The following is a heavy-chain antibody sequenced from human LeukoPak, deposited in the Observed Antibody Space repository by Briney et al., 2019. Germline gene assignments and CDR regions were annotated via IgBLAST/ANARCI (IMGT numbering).Heavy chain of an antibody. CDR1: GFTFSSYG. V-gene: IGHV3-33*01. Sequence: PGRSLRLSCAASGFTFSSYGMHWVRQAPGKGLEWVAVIWYDGSNKYYADSVKGRFTISRDSSKNTLHLQMNSLRAEDTAVYYCARVTTLGARIIDYWGQGTLVTVSS. D-gene: IGHD1-26*01. CDR3: ARVTTLGARIIDY. J-gene: IGHJ4*02. CDR2: IWYDGSNK.